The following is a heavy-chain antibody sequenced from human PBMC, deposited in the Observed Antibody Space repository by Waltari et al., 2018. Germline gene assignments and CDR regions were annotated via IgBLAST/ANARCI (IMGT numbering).Heavy chain of an antibody. J-gene: IGHJ4*02. CDR1: GYRFGTHW. Sequence: EVQLVQSGAAVRRPGASLKISCKGSGYRFGTHWIAWVRQMPGKGLEWMGIIYPGDSDSRYSPSLQGQVTISADKSISTAYLQWSSLKASDTAMYYCARSSGVAASYYFDYWGRGTLVTVSS. D-gene: IGHD6-19*01. CDR2: IYPGDSDS. CDR3: ARSSGVAASYYFDY. V-gene: IGHV5-51*01.